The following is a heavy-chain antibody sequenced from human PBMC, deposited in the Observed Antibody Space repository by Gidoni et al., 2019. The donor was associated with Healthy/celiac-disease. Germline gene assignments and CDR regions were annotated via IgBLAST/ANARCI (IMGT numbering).Heavy chain of an antibody. CDR1: GYTFTSYY. Sequence: HAQLVQSGAEVKKPGASLKVSCKASGYTFTSYYMHWVRQAPGQGLEWMGIINPSGGSTSYAQKFQGRVTMTRDTSTSTVYMELSSLRAEDTAVYYCASGLGTGYFDYWGQGTLVTVSS. D-gene: IGHD1-7*01. V-gene: IGHV1-46*01. J-gene: IGHJ4*02. CDR3: ASGLGTGYFDY. CDR2: INPSGGST.